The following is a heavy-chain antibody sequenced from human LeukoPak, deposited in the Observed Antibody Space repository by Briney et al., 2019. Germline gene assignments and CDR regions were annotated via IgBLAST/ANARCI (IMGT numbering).Heavy chain of an antibody. CDR1: GYSIISGYY. J-gene: IGHJ3*02. D-gene: IGHD4-17*01. CDR3: ARDHYGDLYDAFDI. V-gene: IGHV4-38-2*02. CDR2: IYHSGTT. Sequence: PSETLSLTCTVSGYSIISGYYRGWIRQPPEKGLEWIGSIYHSGTTYYNPSLKSRVTISLDTSKNQFSLRLSSVTAADTAIYYCARDHYGDLYDAFDIWGQGTMVTVSS.